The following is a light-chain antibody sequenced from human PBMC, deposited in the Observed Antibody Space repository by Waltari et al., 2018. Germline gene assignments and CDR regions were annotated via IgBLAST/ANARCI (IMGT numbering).Light chain of an antibody. Sequence: DIQMTQSPSTLSASVGDRVTITCRAIQSIGDWMAWYQQEPGKAPKLLIYRASTLQSGVPSRFSGSGSGTEFTLTISSLQPDDFGSYYCQYYYLYSRGFGQGTKVEIK. CDR3: QYYYLYSRG. CDR1: QSIGDW. J-gene: IGKJ2*03. V-gene: IGKV1-5*03. CDR2: RAS.